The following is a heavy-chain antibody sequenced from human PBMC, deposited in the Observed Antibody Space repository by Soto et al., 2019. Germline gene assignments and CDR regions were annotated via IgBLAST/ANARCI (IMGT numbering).Heavy chain of an antibody. CDR2: VHYDGTKK. V-gene: IGHV3-33*01. Sequence: QVQLVESGGGVVQPGTSLRLSCAPSGFTFSSYVMHWVRQGPGKGLEWVAVVHYDGTKKYYADSVRGRFTISRDNSKNILYLQMNSIRPDDTAVYFCARETSYDVWSGPQTMDVWGQGTTVTVSS. CDR3: ARETSYDVWSGPQTMDV. D-gene: IGHD3-3*01. CDR1: GFTFSSYV. J-gene: IGHJ6*02.